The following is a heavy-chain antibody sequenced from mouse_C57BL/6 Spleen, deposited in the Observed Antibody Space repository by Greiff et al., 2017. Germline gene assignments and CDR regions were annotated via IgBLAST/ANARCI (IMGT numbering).Heavy chain of an antibody. CDR1: GFTFSSYT. D-gene: IGHD2-5*01. V-gene: IGHV5-9*01. CDR3: ARHSNYYFDY. Sequence: EVHLVESGGGLVKPGGSLKLSCAASGFTFSSYTMSWVRQTPEKRLEWVATISGGGGNTYYPDSVKGRFTISRDNAKNTLYLQMSSLRSEDTALYYCARHSNYYFDYWGQGTTLTVSS. CDR2: ISGGGGNT. J-gene: IGHJ2*01.